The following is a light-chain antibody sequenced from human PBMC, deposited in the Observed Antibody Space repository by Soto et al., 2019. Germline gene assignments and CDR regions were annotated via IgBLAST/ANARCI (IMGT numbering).Light chain of an antibody. J-gene: IGLJ1*01. Sequence: QSALTQPPSVSGSPGQSVTISCTGTSSDVGSYNRVSWYQQPPGTAPKLMIYEVTNRPSGVPDRFSGSKSGNTASLTISGLQAEDEADYCCSSYRSSSTYVFGTGTKLTVL. CDR2: EVT. V-gene: IGLV2-18*02. CDR3: SSYRSSSTYV. CDR1: SSDVGSYNR.